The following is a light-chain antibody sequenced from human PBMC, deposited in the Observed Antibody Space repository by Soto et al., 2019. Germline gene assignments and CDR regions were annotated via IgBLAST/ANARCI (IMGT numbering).Light chain of an antibody. Sequence: EILMTQSPATLSVSPGERATLSCRASQSVGSHLAWYQQKPGQAPRLLIYGASTRATGIPARFSGSGSGTEFSLTISSLQSEDFAVFYFQQYNNWPLTFGQGTKPDIK. J-gene: IGKJ2*01. V-gene: IGKV3-15*01. CDR2: GAS. CDR1: QSVGSH. CDR3: QQYNNWPLT.